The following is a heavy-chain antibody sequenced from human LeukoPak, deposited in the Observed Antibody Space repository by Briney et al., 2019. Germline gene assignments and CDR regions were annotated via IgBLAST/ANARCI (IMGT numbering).Heavy chain of an antibody. CDR3: AKRGNTISFFDP. V-gene: IGHV3-23*01. CDR1: GFTFSSYW. J-gene: IGHJ5*02. CDR2: LTGGGDFT. Sequence: HSGGSLRLSCAASGFTFSSYWMSWVRQAPGKGLEWVSGLTGGGDFTYYADSVKGRFTISRDNSKNTLYLEMNSLRADDTAVYYCAKRGNTISFFDPWGQGTLVTVSS. D-gene: IGHD5-24*01.